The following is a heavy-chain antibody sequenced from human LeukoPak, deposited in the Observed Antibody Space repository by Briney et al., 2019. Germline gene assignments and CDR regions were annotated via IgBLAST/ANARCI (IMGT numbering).Heavy chain of an antibody. CDR3: ARERLYYFDY. CDR2: ISSSSSYI. V-gene: IGHV3-21*01. CDR1: GFTFSSYS. Sequence: GGSLRLPCAASGFTFSSYSMNWVRQAPGKGLEWVSSISSSSSYIYYADSVKGRFTISRDNSKNTLYLQMNSLRAEDTAVYYCARERLYYFDYWGQGTLVTVSS. J-gene: IGHJ4*02.